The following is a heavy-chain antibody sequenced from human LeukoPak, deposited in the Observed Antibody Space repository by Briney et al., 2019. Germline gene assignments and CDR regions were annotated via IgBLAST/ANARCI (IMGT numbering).Heavy chain of an antibody. CDR3: AKELGTYYYDSSGYSPAFDY. CDR2: ISYDGSNK. Sequence: GGSLRLSCAASGFTFSSYGMHWVRQAPGKGLEWVAVISYDGSNKYYADSVKGRFTISRDNSKNTLYLQMNSLRAEDTAVYYRAKELGTYYYDSSGYSPAFDYWGQGTLVTVSS. V-gene: IGHV3-30*18. D-gene: IGHD3-22*01. CDR1: GFTFSSYG. J-gene: IGHJ4*02.